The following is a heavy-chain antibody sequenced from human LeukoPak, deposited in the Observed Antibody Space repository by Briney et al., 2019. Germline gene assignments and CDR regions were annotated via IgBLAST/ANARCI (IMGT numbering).Heavy chain of an antibody. J-gene: IGHJ4*02. V-gene: IGHV3-7*05. CDR2: TKPDGSEK. CDR1: GFTFSRYW. Sequence: GGSLTLSCTASGFTFSRYWMNWVRQVPGKGLEWVANTKPDGSEKYYADSVKGRFTIPRDNAENSLYLQMSSLGVEDTAVYYCARESFEYCGQGTLVTVSS. CDR3: ARESFEY.